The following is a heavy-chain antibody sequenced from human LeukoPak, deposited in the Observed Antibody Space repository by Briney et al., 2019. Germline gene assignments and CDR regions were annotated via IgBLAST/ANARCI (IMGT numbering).Heavy chain of an antibody. CDR2: IYYSGST. D-gene: IGHD2/OR15-2a*01. CDR1: GGSISSGGYY. Sequence: SETLSLTCTVSGGSISSGGYYWSWIRQHPGKGLEWIGYIYYSGSTYYNPSLKSRVTISVDTSKNQFSLKLSSVTAADTAVYYCARLALQDYFYDYWGQGTLVTVPS. J-gene: IGHJ4*02. CDR3: ARLALQDYFYDY. V-gene: IGHV4-31*03.